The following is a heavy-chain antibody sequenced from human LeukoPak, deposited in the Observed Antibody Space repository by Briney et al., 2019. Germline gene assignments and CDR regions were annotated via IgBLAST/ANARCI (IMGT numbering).Heavy chain of an antibody. J-gene: IGHJ6*02. CDR2: IWYDGSNK. CDR1: GFTFSSYC. D-gene: IGHD4-17*01. Sequence: GGSLRLSCAASGFTFSSYCMHWVRQAPGKGLEWVAVIWYDGSNKYYADSVKGRFTISRDNSKNTLYLQVNSLRADDTAVYYCAKVTGDYLAYYYYGMDVWGQGTTVTVSS. V-gene: IGHV3-33*06. CDR3: AKVTGDYLAYYYYGMDV.